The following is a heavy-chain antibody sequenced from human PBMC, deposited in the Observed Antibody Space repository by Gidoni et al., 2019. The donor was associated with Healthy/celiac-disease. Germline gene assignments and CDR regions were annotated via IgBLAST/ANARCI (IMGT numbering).Heavy chain of an antibody. Sequence: EVKLLESGGGLVQPGGSLRLHCSASGFTCGSYAMSWVRQAPGKGLGWVSDISGSGGSTYYADSVKGRFTISRDNSKNTLYLQMNSLRAEDTAVYYCAKDEDEVGATWYYWGQGTLVTVSS. CDR2: ISGSGGST. CDR3: AKDEDEVGATWYY. D-gene: IGHD1-26*01. V-gene: IGHV3-23*01. J-gene: IGHJ4*02. CDR1: GFTCGSYA.